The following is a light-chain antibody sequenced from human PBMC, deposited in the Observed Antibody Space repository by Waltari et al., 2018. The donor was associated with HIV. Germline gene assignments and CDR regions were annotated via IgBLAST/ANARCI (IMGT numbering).Light chain of an antibody. J-gene: IGLJ3*02. Sequence: QSALTQPRSLSGSPGQSVTISCTGTSSDLGVYNYVSWYQQRPGKAPKLIISEVSKRPSGVPNRFSGSTSGNTASLTISGLQAEDEAEYFCCSYAGSSIWVFGGGTKLTVL. V-gene: IGLV2-11*01. CDR2: EVS. CDR3: CSYAGSSIWV. CDR1: SSDLGVYNY.